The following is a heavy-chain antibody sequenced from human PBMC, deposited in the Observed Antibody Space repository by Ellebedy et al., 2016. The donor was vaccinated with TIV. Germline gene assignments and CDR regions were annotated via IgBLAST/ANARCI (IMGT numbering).Heavy chain of an antibody. D-gene: IGHD3-22*01. Sequence: SETLSLTXAVYGGSFSGYYWSWFRQPPGKGLEWIGYIYYSGSTYYNPSLKSPVTISVDTSKNQFSLKLGSVTAADTAVYYCASWDDSSGKIDYWGQGTLVTVSS. CDR3: ASWDDSSGKIDY. J-gene: IGHJ4*02. V-gene: IGHV4-34*09. CDR1: GGSFSGYY. CDR2: IYYSGST.